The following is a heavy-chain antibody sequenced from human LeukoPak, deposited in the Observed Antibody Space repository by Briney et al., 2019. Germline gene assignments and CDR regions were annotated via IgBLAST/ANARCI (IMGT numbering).Heavy chain of an antibody. CDR1: GFTFSSYW. CDR2: IKEDGSEK. J-gene: IGHJ4*02. CDR3: AKDPRSGSLDY. Sequence: GGSLRLSCAASGFTFSSYWMSWVRQAPGKGLEWVANIKEDGSEKYYVDSVKGRFTISRDNAKNSLYLQMNSLRAEDTAVYYCAKDPRSGSLDYWGQGTLVTVSS. D-gene: IGHD3-10*01. V-gene: IGHV3-7*03.